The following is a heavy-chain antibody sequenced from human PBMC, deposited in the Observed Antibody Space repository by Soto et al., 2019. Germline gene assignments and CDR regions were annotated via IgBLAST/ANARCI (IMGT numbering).Heavy chain of an antibody. J-gene: IGHJ5*02. CDR3: ARDRITRSNWLDP. D-gene: IGHD3-10*01. V-gene: IGHV4-31*03. Sequence: SETLSLTCTVSGDSITSGGYYWTWIRQHPGKGLEWIGYVYHSGSTYYNPSLKSRLTISVDTSKNQFSLKLTSVTAADTAVYFCARDRITRSNWLDPWGPGTLVTVSS. CDR1: GDSITSGGYY. CDR2: VYHSGST.